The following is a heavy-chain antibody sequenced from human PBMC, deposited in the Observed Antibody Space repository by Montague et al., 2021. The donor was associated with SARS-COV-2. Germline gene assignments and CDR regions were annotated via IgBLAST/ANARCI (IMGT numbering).Heavy chain of an antibody. Sequence: SETLSLTCAVHGTSFSGYYWNWIRQPPGKGLQWIGEINHGGSTKYSPSLKSRLTISADTSKNQFSLKLTSVAAADTAVYYCARLRDGVVPSPILGIWPDYSYYCIDVWGRGTTVTVSS. CDR2: INHGGST. J-gene: IGHJ6*03. CDR1: GTSFSGYY. CDR3: ARLRDGVVPSPILGIWPDYSYYCIDV. V-gene: IGHV4-34*01. D-gene: IGHD2-2*02.